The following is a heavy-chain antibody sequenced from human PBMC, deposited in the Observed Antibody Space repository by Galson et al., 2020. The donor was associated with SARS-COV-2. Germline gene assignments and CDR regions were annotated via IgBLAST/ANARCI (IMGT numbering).Heavy chain of an antibody. D-gene: IGHD5-12*01. CDR3: ARDTPATIGGLDI. J-gene: IGHJ3*02. Sequence: GSLRHSCAASGFTVSSSYMTWVRQAPGKGLEWVSVISIDGRTYYTDYLRGRFTISRDNSRNTVYLQMNSLRAEDTAVYYCARDTPATIGGLDIWGQGTMVIVSS. CDR1: GFTVSSSY. CDR2: ISIDGRT. V-gene: IGHV3-53*01.